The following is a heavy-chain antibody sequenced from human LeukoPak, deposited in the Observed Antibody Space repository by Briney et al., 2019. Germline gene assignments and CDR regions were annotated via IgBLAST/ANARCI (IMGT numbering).Heavy chain of an antibody. D-gene: IGHD2/OR15-2a*01. J-gene: IGHJ4*02. CDR3: ARDIEVTTFLSGAILGY. CDR1: GYTFTSYY. CDR2: INPSGGST. V-gene: IGHV1-46*01. Sequence: ASVKVSCKASGYTFTSYYMHWVRQAPGQGPEWMGMINPSGGSTSYAQKFQGRVTMTRDTSTCTVYMELSSLRSEDTALYYCARDIEVTTFLSGAILGYWGQGTLVTVTS.